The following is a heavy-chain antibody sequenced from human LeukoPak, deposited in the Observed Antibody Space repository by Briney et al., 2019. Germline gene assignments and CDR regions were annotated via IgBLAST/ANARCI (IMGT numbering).Heavy chain of an antibody. CDR3: ARDWYYCSGGSCYSSFDY. J-gene: IGHJ4*02. CDR1: GGSISSYF. CDR2: IFTSGDT. Sequence: SETLSLTCTVSGGSISSYFWTWIRQPAGKGLQWIGHIFTSGDTNYNPSLKSRVTMSVDTSKHQFSLKLSSVTAADTAVYYCARDWYYCSGGSCYSSFDYWGQGSLVTVSS. D-gene: IGHD2-15*01. V-gene: IGHV4-4*07.